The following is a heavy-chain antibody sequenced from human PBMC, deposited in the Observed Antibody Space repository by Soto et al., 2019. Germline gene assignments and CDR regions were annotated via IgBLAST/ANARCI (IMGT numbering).Heavy chain of an antibody. V-gene: IGHV4-30-4*01. CDR2: ISYSGST. CDR1: GGSVSSGDYY. Sequence: QVQLQESGPGLVTPSQTLSLTCTVSGGSVSSGDYYWSWIRQPPGKGLEWIGYISYSGSTYYNPSLRSRVTISVDTSKNQCSLKLSSVTAADTAVYYCARTNPDSSGYYVFDYWGQGTLVTVSS. D-gene: IGHD3-22*01. CDR3: ARTNPDSSGYYVFDY. J-gene: IGHJ4*02.